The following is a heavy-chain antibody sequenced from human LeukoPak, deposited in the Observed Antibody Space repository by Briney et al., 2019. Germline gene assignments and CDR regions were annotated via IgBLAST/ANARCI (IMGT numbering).Heavy chain of an antibody. J-gene: IGHJ4*02. Sequence: GGSLRLSCAASGFTFSSYAMHWVRQAPGKGLEWVAVISYDGSNKYYADSVKGRFTISRDNAKNSLYLQMNSLRDEDTAVYYCARDWCGGSSCHSYLDYWGQGTLVTVSS. CDR3: ARDWCGGSSCHSYLDY. V-gene: IGHV3-30*04. CDR1: GFTFSSYA. D-gene: IGHD2-2*01. CDR2: ISYDGSNK.